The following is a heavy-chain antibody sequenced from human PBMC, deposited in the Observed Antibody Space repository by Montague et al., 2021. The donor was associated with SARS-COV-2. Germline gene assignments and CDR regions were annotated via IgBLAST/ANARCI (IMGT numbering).Heavy chain of an antibody. D-gene: IGHD1-26*01. CDR2: IYQDWST. J-gene: IGHJ4*02. CDR3: ARAGGWDNRPAV. CDR1: GDSIMTTNW. Sequence: SETLSLTCAVSGDSIMTTNWWSWVRQPPGKGLEWIGEIYQDWSTNYNPSLKSRVTMSVDKSKNQFSLELTSVTAADTALYYCARAGGWDNRPAVWGQGALVIVSS. V-gene: IGHV4-4*02.